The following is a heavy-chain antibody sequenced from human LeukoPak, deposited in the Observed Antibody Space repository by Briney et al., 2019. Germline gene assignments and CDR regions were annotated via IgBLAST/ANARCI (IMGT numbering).Heavy chain of an antibody. CDR2: IKSKTDGGTT. CDR3: TTDPIKYSSGWYEEGEFDP. Sequence: SGGSLRLSCAASGFTFSNAWMSWVRQAPGKGLEWVGRIKSKTDGGTTDYAAPVKGRFTISRDDSKNTLYLQMNSLKTEDTAVYYCTTDPIKYSSGWYEEGEFDPWGQGTLVTVSS. D-gene: IGHD6-19*01. V-gene: IGHV3-15*01. CDR1: GFTFSNAW. J-gene: IGHJ5*02.